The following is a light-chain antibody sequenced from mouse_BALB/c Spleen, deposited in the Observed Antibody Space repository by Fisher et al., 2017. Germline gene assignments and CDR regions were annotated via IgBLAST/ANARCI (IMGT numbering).Light chain of an antibody. CDR2: STS. V-gene: IGKV4-68*01. Sequence: IVMTQSPAIMSASPGEKVTMTCSASSSVSYMYWYQQKPRSSPKLWIYSTSNLASGVPARFSGSGSGTSYSLTIGTMEAEDVATYYCQQGSSIPLTFGAGTKLELK. CDR3: QQGSSIPLT. CDR1: SSVSY. J-gene: IGKJ5*01.